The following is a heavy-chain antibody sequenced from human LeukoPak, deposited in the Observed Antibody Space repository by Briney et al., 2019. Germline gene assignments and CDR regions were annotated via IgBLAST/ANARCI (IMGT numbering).Heavy chain of an antibody. CDR1: GFTFSSYA. CDR3: AKDKSYFYYDSSGFGLFDY. D-gene: IGHD3-22*01. J-gene: IGHJ4*02. Sequence: SGGSLRLSCAASGFTFSSYAMCWVRQAPGKGLEWVSAISGSGGSTYYADSVKGRFTISRDNSKNTLYLQMNSLRAEDTAVYYCAKDKSYFYYDSSGFGLFDYWGQGTLVTVSS. CDR2: ISGSGGST. V-gene: IGHV3-23*01.